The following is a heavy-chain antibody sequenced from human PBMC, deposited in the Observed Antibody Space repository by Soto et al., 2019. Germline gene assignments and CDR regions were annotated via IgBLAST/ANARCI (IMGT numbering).Heavy chain of an antibody. Sequence: QVQLVESGGGVVQPGRALRLSCAVSGFTFSSYTMHWVRQAPGKGLEWVALISHDGSHKYYADSVKGRFTISRDNSKNTLSLRMNSLRAEDTAVYYCAKSYNSGWYVHFDFWGQGTLVTVSS. V-gene: IGHV3-30*18. CDR2: ISHDGSHK. CDR3: AKSYNSGWYVHFDF. D-gene: IGHD6-19*01. CDR1: GFTFSSYT. J-gene: IGHJ4*02.